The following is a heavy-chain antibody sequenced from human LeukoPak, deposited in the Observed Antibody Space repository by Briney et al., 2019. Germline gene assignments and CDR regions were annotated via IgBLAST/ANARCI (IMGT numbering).Heavy chain of an antibody. CDR2: IYYSGST. CDR1: GGSISSGGYS. CDR3: ARAQGPYYYDSSGPYFDY. D-gene: IGHD3-22*01. V-gene: IGHV4-61*08. J-gene: IGHJ4*02. Sequence: PSETLSLTCAVSGGSISSGGYSWSWIRQPPGKGLEWIGYIYYSGSTNYNPSLKSRVTISVDTSKNQFSLKLSSVTAADTAVYYCARAQGPYYYDSSGPYFDYWGQGTLVTVSS.